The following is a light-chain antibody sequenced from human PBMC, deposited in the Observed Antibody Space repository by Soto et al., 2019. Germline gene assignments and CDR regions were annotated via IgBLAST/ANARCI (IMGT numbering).Light chain of an antibody. CDR1: QSVSSF. CDR2: DAS. J-gene: IGKJ2*01. CDR3: QERSTWPPYT. Sequence: EIVLTQSPATLSLSVGERATLSCRASQSVSSFLAWFQKKPGQPPRLLIYDASNRATGIPARFSVSGSGTDFTLTISSLQPEDFAVYCCQERSTWPPYTFGQGTKLEIK. V-gene: IGKV3-11*01.